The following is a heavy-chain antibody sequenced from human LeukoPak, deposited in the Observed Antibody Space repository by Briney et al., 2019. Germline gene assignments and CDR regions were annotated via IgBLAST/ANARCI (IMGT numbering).Heavy chain of an antibody. CDR2: IKQDGSEK. CDR3: ARVQLGDYANY. D-gene: IGHD4-17*01. V-gene: IGHV3-7*01. Sequence: PGGSLRLSCAASGFTFSSYWMSWVRQAPGKGLEWVAHIKQDGSEKYCVDSVKGRFTISRDNAKNSLYLQMNSLRAEDTAVYYCARVQLGDYANYWGQGTLVTVSS. J-gene: IGHJ4*02. CDR1: GFTFSSYW.